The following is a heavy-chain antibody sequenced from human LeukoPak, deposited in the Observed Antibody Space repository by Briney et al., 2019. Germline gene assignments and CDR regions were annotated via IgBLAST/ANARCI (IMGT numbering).Heavy chain of an antibody. V-gene: IGHV3-9*01. J-gene: IGHJ4*02. Sequence: PGRSLRLSCAASGFTFDDYAMHWVRQAPGKGLEWVSGISWNSGSIGYADSVKGRFTISRDNAKNSLYLQMNSLRAEDTALYYCAKDKGAAAGTGLSYFDYWGQGTLVTVSS. D-gene: IGHD6-13*01. CDR1: GFTFDDYA. CDR2: ISWNSGSI. CDR3: AKDKGAAAGTGLSYFDY.